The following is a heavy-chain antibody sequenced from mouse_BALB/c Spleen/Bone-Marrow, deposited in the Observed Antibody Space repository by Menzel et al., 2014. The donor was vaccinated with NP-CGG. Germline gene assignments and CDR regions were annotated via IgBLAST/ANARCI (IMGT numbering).Heavy chain of an antibody. CDR1: GYSFTGYN. CDR2: IDPSYGGT. Sequence: VQLQQPGPELEKPGASVKISCKASGYSFTGYNMNWVKQSNEKSLECIGNIDPSYGGTTYNQKFKGKATLTVDKSSSTAYMQLKSLTSEDSAVYYCARGHDGYRTWFAYWGQGTLVTVSA. V-gene: IGHV1-39*01. CDR3: ARGHDGYRTWFAY. D-gene: IGHD2-3*01. J-gene: IGHJ3*01.